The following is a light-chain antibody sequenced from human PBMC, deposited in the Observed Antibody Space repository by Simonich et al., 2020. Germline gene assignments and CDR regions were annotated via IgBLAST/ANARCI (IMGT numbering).Light chain of an antibody. Sequence: QSALTQPASVSGSPGQSITISCTGTSSDVGGYNYVSWYQPHPGKAPKLMIYDVSTRPSWVSKRFSGSKSGNTASLTISGLKTEDEADYYCQSYDSSIWVFGGGTKLTVL. CDR1: SSDVGGYNY. J-gene: IGLJ3*02. V-gene: IGLV2-14*01. CDR2: DVS. CDR3: QSYDSSIWV.